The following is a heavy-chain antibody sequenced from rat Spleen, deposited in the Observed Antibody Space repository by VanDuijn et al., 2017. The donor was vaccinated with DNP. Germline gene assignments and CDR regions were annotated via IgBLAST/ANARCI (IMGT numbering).Heavy chain of an antibody. CDR2: IWGDGST. J-gene: IGHJ2*01. CDR1: GFSLTTYG. Sequence: QVQLKESGPDLVQPSQTLSLTCTVSGFSLTTYGVSWVRQPPGKGLEWMGVIWGDGSTAYNSALKSRLSISRDTSKSQVFLKMNSLQTEDTATYYCARDPGTIAAIWGQGVMVTVSS. V-gene: IGHV2-4*01. D-gene: IGHD1-2*01. CDR3: ARDPGTIAAI.